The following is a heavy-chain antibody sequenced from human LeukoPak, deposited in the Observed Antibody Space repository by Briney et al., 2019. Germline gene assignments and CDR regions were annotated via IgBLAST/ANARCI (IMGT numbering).Heavy chain of an antibody. CDR2: IYYSGST. D-gene: IGHD5-12*01. CDR3: ARGRYSGYDFDI. J-gene: IGHJ3*02. Sequence: SETLNLTCTVPGGAISSYDWSWIRQPPGKGLEWIGYIYYSGSTNYNPSLKSRVTISVDTSKNQFSLKLSSVTAADTAVYYCARGRYSGYDFDIWGQGTMVTVSS. V-gene: IGHV4-59*01. CDR1: GGAISSYD.